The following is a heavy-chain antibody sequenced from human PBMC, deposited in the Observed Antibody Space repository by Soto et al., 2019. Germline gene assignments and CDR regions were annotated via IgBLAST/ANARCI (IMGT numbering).Heavy chain of an antibody. CDR2: ISYDGSNK. J-gene: IGHJ6*02. D-gene: IGHD4-17*01. V-gene: IGHV3-30*18. Sequence: SLRLSCAASGFTFSSYGMHWVRQAPGKGLEWVAVISYDGSNKYYADSVKGRFTISRDNSKNTLYLQMNSLRAEDTAVYYCAKDRMTTYSYYYYGMDVWGQGTTVTVSS. CDR3: AKDRMTTYSYYYYGMDV. CDR1: GFTFSSYG.